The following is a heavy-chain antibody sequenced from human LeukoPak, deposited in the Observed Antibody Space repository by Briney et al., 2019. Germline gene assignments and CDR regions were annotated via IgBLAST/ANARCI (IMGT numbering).Heavy chain of an antibody. D-gene: IGHD6-13*01. CDR2: ISSSSSYI. J-gene: IGHJ4*02. CDR3: ARGLFGYSSSWYGFDY. V-gene: IGHV3-21*01. CDR1: GFSFSGYS. Sequence: GGSLRLSCVASGFSFSGYSMNWVRQAPGKGLEWVSSISSSSSYIYYADSVKGRFTISRDNAKNSPYLQMNSLRAEDTAVYYCARGLFGYSSSWYGFDYWGQGTLVTVSS.